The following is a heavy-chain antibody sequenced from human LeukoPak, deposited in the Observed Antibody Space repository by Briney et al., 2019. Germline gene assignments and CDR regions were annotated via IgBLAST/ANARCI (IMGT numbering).Heavy chain of an antibody. Sequence: GGSLRLSCAASGFTFSSNAMTWVRQAPGKGLEWVSVITGDTGSTYYADSVRGRFTVSRDNSKNTLYLQMNSLRAEDTAVYYCGRDPNGDYVGAFEFWGQGTLVSVSS. CDR2: ITGDTGST. V-gene: IGHV3-23*01. CDR3: GRDPNGDYVGAFEF. J-gene: IGHJ3*01. CDR1: GFTFSSNA. D-gene: IGHD4-17*01.